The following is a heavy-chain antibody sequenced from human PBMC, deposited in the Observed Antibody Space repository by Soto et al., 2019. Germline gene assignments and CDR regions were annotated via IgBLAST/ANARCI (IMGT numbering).Heavy chain of an antibody. V-gene: IGHV3-23*01. CDR2: ISGTTDYT. CDR1: GFTFSGYA. D-gene: IGHD1-26*01. Sequence: EVQLLESGGGLVQPGGSLRLSCAASGFTFSGYARSWVRQAPGKGLEWVSTISGTTDYTYYADSVKGRFTVSRDNSKSTLYLKMNSLRVEDTAIYYCAHSPGLDYWGQGTLVTVSS. CDR3: AHSPGLDY. J-gene: IGHJ4*02.